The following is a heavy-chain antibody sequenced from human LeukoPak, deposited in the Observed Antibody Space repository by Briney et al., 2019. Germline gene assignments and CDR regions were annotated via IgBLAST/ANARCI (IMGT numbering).Heavy chain of an antibody. CDR1: GFTFSSYW. CDR2: IYRDGIST. Sequence: GGSLRLSCAASGFTFSSYWMHWVRQAPGKGLVWVSRIYRDGISTSYADSVKGRFTISRDNAKNTLYLQMNSLKAEDTAIYYCAREGGSYSNYFDYWGQGTLVTVSS. V-gene: IGHV3-74*01. CDR3: AREGGSYSNYFDY. J-gene: IGHJ4*02. D-gene: IGHD1-26*01.